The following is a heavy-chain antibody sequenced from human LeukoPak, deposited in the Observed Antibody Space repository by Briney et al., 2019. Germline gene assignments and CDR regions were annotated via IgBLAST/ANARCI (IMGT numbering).Heavy chain of an antibody. CDR2: INPSGGST. J-gene: IGHJ4*02. CDR1: GYTFTSYY. Sequence: ASVKVSCKASGYTFTSYYMHWVRQAPGQGLEWTGIINPSGGSTSYAQKFQGRVTMTRDTSTNTVYMELSSLRSEDTAVYYCARIFGDSPFDYWGQGTLVSVSS. CDR3: ARIFGDSPFDY. V-gene: IGHV1-46*01. D-gene: IGHD4-17*01.